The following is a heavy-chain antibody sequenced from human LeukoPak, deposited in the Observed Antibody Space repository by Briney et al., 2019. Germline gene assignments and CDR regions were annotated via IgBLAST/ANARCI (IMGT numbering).Heavy chain of an antibody. D-gene: IGHD5-18*01. J-gene: IGHJ4*02. Sequence: LTLSCTASGLSVSLYARNSVRHAQGKDLDRPYYINSENSDGRYAGSVRVRFTMSSDIAKNSLYLQMNSLRAEDTAVYYFARAAYPPQLIDYWGQGTLVTVSS. V-gene: IGHV3-21*05. CDR1: GLSVSLYA. CDR3: ARAAYPPQLIDY. CDR2: INSENSDG.